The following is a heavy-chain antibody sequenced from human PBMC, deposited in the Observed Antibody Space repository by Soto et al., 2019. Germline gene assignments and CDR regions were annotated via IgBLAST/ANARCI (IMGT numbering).Heavy chain of an antibody. CDR1: GFSFSDYS. D-gene: IGHD2-21*01. J-gene: IGHJ4*02. V-gene: IGHV3-23*05. CDR2: IDLTDTMT. Sequence: EAQLSESGGDLVQPGGSLRLSCAASGFSFSDYSMNWVRQAPGKGLEWVAFIDLTDTMTDYRESVKGRFTLSKDKSMKTVYLQMNNLRVEDAAIYYCTKDRVPDGIYSFDYWGQGALVTVSS. CDR3: TKDRVPDGIYSFDY.